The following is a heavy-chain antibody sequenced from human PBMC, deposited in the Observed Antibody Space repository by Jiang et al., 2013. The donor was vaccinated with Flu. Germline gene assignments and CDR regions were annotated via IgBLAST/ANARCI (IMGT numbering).Heavy chain of an antibody. CDR3: AKDPYCGGDCYPEYFQH. V-gene: IGHV3-30*18. J-gene: IGHJ1*01. CDR2: ISHDGNNK. D-gene: IGHD2-21*02. Sequence: SLISHDGNNKYYADSVKGRFTISRDNSKNTLYLQMNSLRAEDTAVYYCAKDPYCGGDCYPEYFQHWGQGTLVTASS.